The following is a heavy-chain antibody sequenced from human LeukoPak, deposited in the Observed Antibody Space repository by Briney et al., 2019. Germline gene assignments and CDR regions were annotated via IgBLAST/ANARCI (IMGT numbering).Heavy chain of an antibody. V-gene: IGHV1-8*01. CDR1: GYTFTNYD. D-gene: IGHD5-18*01. CDR3: ARYSRMNYYYGMDV. CDR2: MNPNSGNT. Sequence: ASVTVSCKASGYTFTNYDLNWVRQATGQGLEWMGRMNPNSGNTGSAQKFQGRVTMTRNTSISTAYMELSSLRSEDTAVYYCARYSRMNYYYGMDVWGQGTTVTVSS. J-gene: IGHJ6*02.